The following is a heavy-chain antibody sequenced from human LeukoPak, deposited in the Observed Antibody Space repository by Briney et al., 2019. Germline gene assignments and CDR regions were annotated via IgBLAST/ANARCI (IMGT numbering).Heavy chain of an antibody. J-gene: IGHJ2*01. CDR1: GFVFSNYW. CDR3: ARVGQGEWFFDL. CDR2: IKTDGSTI. Sequence: QPGGSLRLSCAASGFVFSNYWMHWVRQAPGKGLVWFSRIKTDGSTITYADSVKGRFTISRDNAMNTLYLQMNSLGAEDTAVYYCARVGQGEWFFDLWGRGTLVTVSS. D-gene: IGHD1-26*01. V-gene: IGHV3-74*01.